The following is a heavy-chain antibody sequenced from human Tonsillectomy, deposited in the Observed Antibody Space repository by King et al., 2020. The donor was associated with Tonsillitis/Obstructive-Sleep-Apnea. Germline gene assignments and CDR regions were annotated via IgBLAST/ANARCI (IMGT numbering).Heavy chain of an antibody. D-gene: IGHD6-19*01. CDR1: GFTFDDYA. CDR2: ISWNSGSI. V-gene: IGHV3-9*01. CDR3: AKDRFGNIAVALDY. Sequence: VQLVESGGDLVQPGRSLRLSCAASGFTFDDYAMHWVRQAPGKGLEWVSGISWNSGSIGYADSVKGRFTISRGTAKKSLYLQMSSLRPEDTALYYCAKDRFGNIAVALDYWGQGALVSVSS. J-gene: IGHJ4*02.